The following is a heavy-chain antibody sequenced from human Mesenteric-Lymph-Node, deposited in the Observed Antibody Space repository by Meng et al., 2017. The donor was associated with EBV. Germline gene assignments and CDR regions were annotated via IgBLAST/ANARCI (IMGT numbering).Heavy chain of an antibody. J-gene: IGHJ4*02. V-gene: IGHV3-73*02. Sequence: ELQLVDSGGGLVQPGGSLNLSCAASGFTLSDSAIHWVRQASGQGLEWVGRIRSKANNYATVYGASVKGRFTISRDDSKNTAYLQMSSLKIEDAAVYYCCTHDPSDYWGQGTLVTVSS. CDR2: IRSKANNYAT. CDR1: GFTLSDSA. CDR3: CTHDPSDY.